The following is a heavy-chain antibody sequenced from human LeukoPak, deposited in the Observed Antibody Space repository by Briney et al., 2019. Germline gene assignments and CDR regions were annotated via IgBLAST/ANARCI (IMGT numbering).Heavy chain of an antibody. Sequence: PGGALRLSCAASGFTFSSYGMHWVRQAPGKGLEWVAVIWYDGSNKYYADSVKGRFTIPRDNSKNTLYLQMNSLRAEDTAVYYCARDSSGWGGNDYFVYWGQGTLVTVSS. V-gene: IGHV3-33*01. CDR2: IWYDGSNK. CDR1: GFTFSSYG. D-gene: IGHD6-19*01. J-gene: IGHJ4*02. CDR3: ARDSSGWGGNDYFVY.